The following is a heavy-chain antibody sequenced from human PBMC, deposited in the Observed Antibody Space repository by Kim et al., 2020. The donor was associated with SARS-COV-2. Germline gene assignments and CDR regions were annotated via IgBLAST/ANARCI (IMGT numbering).Heavy chain of an antibody. Sequence: VKGRFTIARDNAKNSLFLQMNSLGDEDTAVYYCARTIVVVTSPFYFGMDVWGHGTTVTVSS. D-gene: IGHD2-21*02. V-gene: IGHV3-48*02. CDR3: ARTIVVVTSPFYFGMDV. J-gene: IGHJ6*02.